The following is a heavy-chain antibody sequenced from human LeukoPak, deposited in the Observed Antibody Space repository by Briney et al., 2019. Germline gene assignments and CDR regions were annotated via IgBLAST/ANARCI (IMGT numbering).Heavy chain of an antibody. D-gene: IGHD6-19*01. V-gene: IGHV3-23*01. Sequence: LAGGSLRLSCTASGFTFSSHAMSWVRQAPGKGLEWVSAISGSGGSTYYADSVKGRFTISRDNSKNTLYLQMNSLRAEDTAVYYCAKDRGNGGWSQYYFDYWGQGTLVTVSS. CDR2: ISGSGGST. CDR1: GFTFSSHA. J-gene: IGHJ4*02. CDR3: AKDRGNGGWSQYYFDY.